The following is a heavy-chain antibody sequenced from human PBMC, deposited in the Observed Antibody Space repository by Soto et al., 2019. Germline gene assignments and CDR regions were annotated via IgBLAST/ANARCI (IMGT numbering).Heavy chain of an antibody. D-gene: IGHD2-8*01. CDR1: GCSVSSGNYY. V-gene: IGHV4-61*01. J-gene: IGHJ4*02. Sequence: SETLSLTCTLSGCSVSSGNYYWSWIRQPQGKGLEWIGFIYYTGSSSYNPSLKSRVTMSLDKSNNQFSLKLTSVTAADTAVYYCARAYCSNDICYAFDYWGQGSLVTVS. CDR3: ARAYCSNDICYAFDY. CDR2: IYYTGSS.